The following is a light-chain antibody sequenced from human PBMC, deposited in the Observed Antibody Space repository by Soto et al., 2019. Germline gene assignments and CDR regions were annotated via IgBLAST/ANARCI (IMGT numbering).Light chain of an antibody. V-gene: IGLV2-8*01. Sequence: QSALTQPPSASGSPGQSVTISCTGTSSDVGGYNYVSWYQQHPGKAPKLMIYEVSKRPSGVPDRFSGSKSGNTASPTVSGLQAEDEADYYCSSYAGSNNWVFGGGTKVTVL. CDR1: SSDVGGYNY. J-gene: IGLJ2*01. CDR2: EVS. CDR3: SSYAGSNNWV.